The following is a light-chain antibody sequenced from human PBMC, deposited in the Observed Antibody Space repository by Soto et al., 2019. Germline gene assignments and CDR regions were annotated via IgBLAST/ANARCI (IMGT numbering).Light chain of an antibody. Sequence: QSALTQPASVSGSPGQSITISCTGTSSDVGGYNSVSWYQQHPGTAPKLLIYDVRNRPSGVSNRFSGSQSANTASLTISGLQAEDEADYYCSSYTTSTTYVFGTGTKV. CDR1: SSDVGGYNS. V-gene: IGLV2-14*01. CDR3: SSYTTSTTYV. J-gene: IGLJ1*01. CDR2: DVR.